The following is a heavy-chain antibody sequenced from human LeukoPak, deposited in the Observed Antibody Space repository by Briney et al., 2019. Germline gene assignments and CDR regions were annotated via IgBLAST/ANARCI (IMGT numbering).Heavy chain of an antibody. V-gene: IGHV3-23*01. CDR2: ISGSGDST. CDR1: GFTFSSYA. CDR3: AKDFITGTTLAIDY. D-gene: IGHD1-7*01. J-gene: IGHJ4*02. Sequence: PGGSLRLSCAASGFTFSSYAMSWVRQAPGKGLEWVSAISGSGDSTYYADSVKGRYTISRDTSKNTLYLQMNSLRAEDTAVYYCAKDFITGTTLAIDYWGLGTLVTVSS.